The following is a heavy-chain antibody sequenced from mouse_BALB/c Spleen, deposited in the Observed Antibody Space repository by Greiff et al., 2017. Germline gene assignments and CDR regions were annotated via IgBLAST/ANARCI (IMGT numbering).Heavy chain of an antibody. CDR3: TRSYGNLWFAY. CDR2: INPSNGGT. D-gene: IGHD2-1*01. J-gene: IGHJ3*01. Sequence: QVQLQQPGAELVKPGASVKLSCKASGYTFTSYYMYWVKQRPGQGLEWIGGINPSNGGTNFNAKFKSKATLTVDKSSSTAYMQLSSLTSEDSAVYYCTRSYGNLWFAYWGQGTLVTVSA. CDR1: GYTFTSYY. V-gene: IGHV1S81*02.